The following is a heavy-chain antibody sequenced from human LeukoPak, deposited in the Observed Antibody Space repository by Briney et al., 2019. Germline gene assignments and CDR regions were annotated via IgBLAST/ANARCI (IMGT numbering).Heavy chain of an antibody. V-gene: IGHV3-53*05. Sequence: HAGGSLRLSCAASGFTVSSNYMSWVRQAPGKGLEWVSVIYSGGSTYYADSVKGRFTISRDNSKNTLYLQMNSLRAEDTAVYYCASSGWYGMNQPDYWGQGTLVTVSS. D-gene: IGHD6-19*01. CDR2: IYSGGST. CDR1: GFTVSSNY. J-gene: IGHJ4*02. CDR3: ASSGWYGMNQPDY.